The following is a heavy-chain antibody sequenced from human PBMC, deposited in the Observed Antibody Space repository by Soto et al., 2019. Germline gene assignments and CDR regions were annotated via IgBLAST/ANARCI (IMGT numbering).Heavy chain of an antibody. CDR3: AREDIVVVVAATCDAFDI. D-gene: IGHD2-15*01. Sequence: SETLSLTCAVYGGSFSGYYWSWIRQPPGKGLEWIGEINHSGSTNYNPSLKSRATISVDTSKNQFSLKLSSVTAADTAVYYCAREDIVVVVAATCDAFDIWGQGTMVTVSS. V-gene: IGHV4-34*01. J-gene: IGHJ3*02. CDR2: INHSGST. CDR1: GGSFSGYY.